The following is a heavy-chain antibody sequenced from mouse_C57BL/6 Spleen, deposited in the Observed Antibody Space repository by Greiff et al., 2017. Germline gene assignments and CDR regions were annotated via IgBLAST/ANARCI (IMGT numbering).Heavy chain of an antibody. V-gene: IGHV1-55*01. Sequence: VQLQQPWAELVKPGASVKMSCKASGYTFTSYWITWVKQRPGQGLEWIGDIYPGSGSTNYNETFKSKATLTVDTSSSTAYMQLSSLTSEDSAVYYCARDYYGSSSFYYAMDYWGQGTSVTVSS. CDR1: GYTFTSYW. D-gene: IGHD1-1*01. J-gene: IGHJ4*01. CDR2: IYPGSGST. CDR3: ARDYYGSSSFYYAMDY.